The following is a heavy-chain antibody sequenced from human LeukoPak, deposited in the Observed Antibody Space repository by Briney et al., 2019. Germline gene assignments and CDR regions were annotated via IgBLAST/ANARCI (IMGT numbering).Heavy chain of an antibody. J-gene: IGHJ4*02. CDR2: TYYRSKWYS. Sequence: SQTLSLTCAISRDSVSSNSATCNWIRQSPPRGLEWLGRTYYRSKWYSPYAPSVKGRITIKAETSKNQVSLHLNSVTPEDTAMYYCARGPGTLHYWGQGTLVTVSS. CDR3: ARGPGTLHY. V-gene: IGHV6-1*01. CDR1: RDSVSSNSAT. D-gene: IGHD1-1*01.